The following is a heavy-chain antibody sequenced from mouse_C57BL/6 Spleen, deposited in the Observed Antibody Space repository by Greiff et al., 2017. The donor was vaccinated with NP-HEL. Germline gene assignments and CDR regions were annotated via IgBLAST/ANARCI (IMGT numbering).Heavy chain of an antibody. V-gene: IGHV5-4*03. J-gene: IGHJ2*01. D-gene: IGHD1-1*01. CDR2: ISDGGSYT. Sequence: DVKLVESGGGLVKPGGSLKLSCAASGFTFSSYAMSWVRQTPEKRLEWVATISDGGSYTYYPDNVKGRFTISRDNAKNNLYLQMSHLKSEDTAMYYCARASFYYGSSYDYFDYWGQGTTLTVSS. CDR1: GFTFSSYA. CDR3: ARASFYYGSSYDYFDY.